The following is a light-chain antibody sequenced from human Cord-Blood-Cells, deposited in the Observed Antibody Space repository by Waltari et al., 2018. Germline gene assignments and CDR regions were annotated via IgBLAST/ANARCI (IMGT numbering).Light chain of an antibody. J-gene: IGLJ1*01. V-gene: IGLV2-14*01. CDR3: SSYTSSSTLV. Sequence: QSALTQPASVSGSPGQSITISCTGTSSDVGGYNYVSWNQQHPGKAPKLMIYEVSNRPSGVSNRVSGSKSGNTASLTISGLQAEDEADYYCSSYTSSSTLVFGTGTKVTVL. CDR1: SSDVGGYNY. CDR2: EVS.